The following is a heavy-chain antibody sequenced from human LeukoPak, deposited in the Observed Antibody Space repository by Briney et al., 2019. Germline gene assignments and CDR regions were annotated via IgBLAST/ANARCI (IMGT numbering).Heavy chain of an antibody. V-gene: IGHV3-23*01. Sequence: GGSLRLSCAASGFTFSTYAMSWVRQAPGKGLEWVSAISAAGGSAYYADSVKGRFTVSRDNSKSTLYLQVNSLRAEDTALYYCAKDLLFPTFGSDSWGQGTLVTVSS. CDR2: ISAAGGSA. D-gene: IGHD2-21*02. J-gene: IGHJ4*02. CDR3: AKDLLFPTFGSDS. CDR1: GFTFSTYA.